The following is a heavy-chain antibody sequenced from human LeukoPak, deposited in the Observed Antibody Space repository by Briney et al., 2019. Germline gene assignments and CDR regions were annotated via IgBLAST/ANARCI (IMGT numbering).Heavy chain of an antibody. D-gene: IGHD3-22*01. CDR1: GFTFSSYG. CDR2: IWYDGSNK. V-gene: IGHV3-33*01. CDR3: ARDIDSSDYYFDY. J-gene: IGHJ4*02. Sequence: GGSLRLSCAASGFTFSSYGMHWVRQAPGKGLEWVAVIWYDGSNKYYADSVKGRFTISRDNSKNTLYLQMNSLRAEDTAVYYCARDIDSSDYYFDYWGQGTLATVSS.